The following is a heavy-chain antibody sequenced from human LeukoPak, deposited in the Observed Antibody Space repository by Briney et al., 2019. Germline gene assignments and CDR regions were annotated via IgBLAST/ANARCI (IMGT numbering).Heavy chain of an antibody. CDR3: ARTYYDFWSGYYPNWFDP. J-gene: IGHJ5*02. Sequence: PSETLSLTCTVSGGSISSHYWSWIRQPPGKGLEWIGYIYYSGSTNYNPSLKGRVTISVDTSKNQFSLKLSSVTAADTAVYYCARTYYDFWSGYYPNWFDPWGQGTLVTVSS. D-gene: IGHD3-3*01. CDR1: GGSISSHY. V-gene: IGHV4-59*11. CDR2: IYYSGST.